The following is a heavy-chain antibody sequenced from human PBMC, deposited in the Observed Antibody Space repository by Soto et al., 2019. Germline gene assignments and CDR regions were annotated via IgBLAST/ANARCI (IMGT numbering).Heavy chain of an antibody. CDR2: ISWNSGSI. Sequence: EVQLVESGGGLVQPGRSLRLSCAASGFTFDDYAMHWVRQFPGKGLEWVSGISWNSGSIGYADSVKGRFTISRDNAKNSLYLQMNSLAIEDTALYYCTKDVSGYSGSADYWGQGTLVTVSS. V-gene: IGHV3-9*01. CDR3: TKDVSGYSGSADY. D-gene: IGHD5-12*01. J-gene: IGHJ4*02. CDR1: GFTFDDYA.